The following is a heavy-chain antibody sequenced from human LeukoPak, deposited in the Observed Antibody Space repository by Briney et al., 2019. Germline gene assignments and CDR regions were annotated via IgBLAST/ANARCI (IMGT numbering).Heavy chain of an antibody. V-gene: IGHV4-34*01. Sequence: SQTLSLTCAVYGGSFSGDYWSWIRQPPGKGLEWMGEINHSGSTNYNPSLKSRVPISVDTSKNQFSPKPTSVTAADTAVYYCARAVRGDYFDYWGQGTLVTVSS. CDR1: GGSFSGDY. J-gene: IGHJ4*02. D-gene: IGHD3-16*01. CDR2: INHSGST. CDR3: ARAVRGDYFDY.